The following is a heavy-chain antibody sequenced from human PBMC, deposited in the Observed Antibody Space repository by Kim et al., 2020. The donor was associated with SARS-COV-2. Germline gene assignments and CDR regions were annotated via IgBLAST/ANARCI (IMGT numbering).Heavy chain of an antibody. D-gene: IGHD3-10*01. V-gene: IGHV3-23*03. J-gene: IGHJ6*02. CDR1: GFTFSSYA. Sequence: GGSLRLSCAASGFTFSSYAMSWVRQAPGKGLEWVSVIYSVGSSTYYADSVKGRFTISSDNSKNTLYLQMNSRRAEDTAIYYCAKDIGGYYYGSGPKDVWGQGTTVTVSS. CDR2: IYSVGSST. CDR3: AKDIGGYYYGSGPKDV.